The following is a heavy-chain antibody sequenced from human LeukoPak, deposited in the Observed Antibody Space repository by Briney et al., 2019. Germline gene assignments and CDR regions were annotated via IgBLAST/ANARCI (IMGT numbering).Heavy chain of an antibody. Sequence: KPSETLSLTCAVYGGSFSGYYWSWIRQPPGKGLEWIGEINHSGSTNYNPSLKSRVTISVDTSKNQFSLELSSVTAADTAVYYCARDKGHDYVWGSYRYTSHFDYWGQGTLVTVSS. J-gene: IGHJ4*02. V-gene: IGHV4-34*01. D-gene: IGHD3-16*02. CDR3: ARDKGHDYVWGSYRYTSHFDY. CDR1: GGSFSGYY. CDR2: INHSGST.